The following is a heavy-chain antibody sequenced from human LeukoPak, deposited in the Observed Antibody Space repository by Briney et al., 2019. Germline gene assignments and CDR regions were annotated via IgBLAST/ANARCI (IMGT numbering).Heavy chain of an antibody. Sequence: SETLSLTCTVSGGSISSSSYYWGWIRQPPGNGLEWIGSIYYSGSTYYNPTLKSRVTISVDTSKNQFSLKLSSVTAADTAVYYCARHSVDFDYWGQGTLVTVSS. D-gene: IGHD2-2*01. J-gene: IGHJ4*02. CDR1: GGSISSSSYY. CDR2: IYYSGST. V-gene: IGHV4-39*01. CDR3: ARHSVDFDY.